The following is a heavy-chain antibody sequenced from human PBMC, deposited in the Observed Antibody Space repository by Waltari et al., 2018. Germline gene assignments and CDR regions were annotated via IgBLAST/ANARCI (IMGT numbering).Heavy chain of an antibody. CDR1: GFTFSSYE. CDR3: ARPSTEYYYYYYYMDV. Sequence: EVQVVESGGGLVQPVGSLRLSCAASGFTFSSYEMIWVRQSPGTGLGWISYIDNSRSTVTYDGSVKGRFTISRDNAKNSVSLQMNSLRAEDTAIYYCARPSTEYYYYYYYMDVWGKGTTVTVS. J-gene: IGHJ6*03. CDR2: IDNSRSTV. V-gene: IGHV3-48*03.